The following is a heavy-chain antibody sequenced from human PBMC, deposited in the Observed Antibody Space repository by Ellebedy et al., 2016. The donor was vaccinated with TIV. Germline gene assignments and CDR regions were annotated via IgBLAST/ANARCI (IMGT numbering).Heavy chain of an antibody. CDR1: GASISNSGSY. J-gene: IGHJ4*02. D-gene: IGHD2-2*01. V-gene: IGHV4-39*01. Sequence: SETLSLTCAVSGASISNSGSYWGWIRQPPGTRLEWIGSIDNNGATYYNPSLESRVTISVDTSKNQFSLRLSSVTAADTAVYYCASYVAPAAPYYFDYWGQGTLVTVSS. CDR2: IDNNGAT. CDR3: ASYVAPAAPYYFDY.